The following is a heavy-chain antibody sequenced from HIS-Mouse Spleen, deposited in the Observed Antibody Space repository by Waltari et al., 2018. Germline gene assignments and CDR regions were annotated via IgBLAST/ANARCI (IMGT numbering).Heavy chain of an antibody. J-gene: IGHJ2*01. CDR1: GGSISSGDYY. D-gene: IGHD3-16*01. CDR3: ARGGVGFDYWYFDL. V-gene: IGHV4-30-4*01. Sequence: QVQLQESGPGLVKPSQTLSLTCTVSGGSISSGDYYWRWRRQPPGKGLEWIGYIYYSGSTYYNPSLKSRVTISVDTSKNQFSLKLSSVTAADTAVYYCARGGVGFDYWYFDLWGRGTLVTVSS. CDR2: IYYSGST.